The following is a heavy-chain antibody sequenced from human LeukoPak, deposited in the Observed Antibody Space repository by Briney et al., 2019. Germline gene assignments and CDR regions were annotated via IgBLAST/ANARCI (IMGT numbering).Heavy chain of an antibody. CDR2: ISAYNGNT. J-gene: IGHJ4*02. V-gene: IGHV1-18*01. CDR3: ARDRGIVVKWVFDY. D-gene: IGHD3-22*01. CDR1: GYTFTSYG. Sequence: VASVKVSCKASGYTFTSYGISWVRQASGQGLEWMGWISAYNGNTNYAQKLQGRVTMTTDTSTSTAYMELRSLRSDDTAVYYCARDRGIVVKWVFDYWGQGTLVTVSS.